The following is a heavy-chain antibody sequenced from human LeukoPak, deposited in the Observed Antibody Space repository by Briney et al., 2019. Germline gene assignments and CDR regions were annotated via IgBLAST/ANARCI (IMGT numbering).Heavy chain of an antibody. Sequence: PGGSLRLSCAASGFTFSSFAMSWVRQAPGKGLDWVSAISGSGVSTYYADSVKGRFTISRDNSKHTLYLQMNSLRAEDTAVYYCAKDMAGDYYDSSGYYYPYWGQGTLVTVSS. D-gene: IGHD3-22*01. CDR3: AKDMAGDYYDSSGYYYPY. V-gene: IGHV3-23*01. CDR2: ISGSGVST. CDR1: GFTFSSFA. J-gene: IGHJ4*02.